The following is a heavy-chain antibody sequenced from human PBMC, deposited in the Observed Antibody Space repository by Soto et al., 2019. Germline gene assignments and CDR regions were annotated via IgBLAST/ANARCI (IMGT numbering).Heavy chain of an antibody. V-gene: IGHV5-10-1*04. J-gene: IGHJ3*02. CDR2: IDPSDSYT. CDR1: GYSLTSCW. Sequence: RGESLKISCKGSGYSLTSCWISWVRQMPGKGLEWMGRIDPSDSYTNYSPSFQGQVTISADKSISTAYLQWSSLKASDTAMYYCASPADYYDSSGQDAFDIWGQGTMVTVSS. CDR3: ASPADYYDSSGQDAFDI. D-gene: IGHD3-22*01.